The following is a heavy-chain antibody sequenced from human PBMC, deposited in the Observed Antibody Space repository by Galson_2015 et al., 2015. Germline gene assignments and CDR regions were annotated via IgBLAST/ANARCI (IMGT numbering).Heavy chain of an antibody. Sequence: SLRLSCAASGFTFSSYGMHWVRQAPGKGLEWVAVIWYDGSNKYYADSVKGRFTISRDNSKNTLYLQMNSLRAEDTAVYYCARITDRHAFDIWGQGTMVTVSS. CDR1: GFTFSSYG. J-gene: IGHJ3*02. CDR2: IWYDGSNK. V-gene: IGHV3-33*01. D-gene: IGHD3-10*01. CDR3: ARITDRHAFDI.